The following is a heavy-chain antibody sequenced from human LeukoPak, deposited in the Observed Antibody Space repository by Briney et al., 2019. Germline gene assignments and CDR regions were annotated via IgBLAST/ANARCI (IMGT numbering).Heavy chain of an antibody. D-gene: IGHD2-15*01. J-gene: IGHJ4*02. CDR2: IYYTGNT. CDR1: VVSLSNHY. CDR3: VRHSRVVAFDY. V-gene: IGHV4-59*08. Sequence: SETLSLTCTVSVVSLSNHYSSWIRQPPGKGLERIGYIYYTGNTKYNPSHKRRVTISQDTYKNQVSLKLSSVTAADTAVYYCVRHSRVVAFDYWGQRNLVTVSS.